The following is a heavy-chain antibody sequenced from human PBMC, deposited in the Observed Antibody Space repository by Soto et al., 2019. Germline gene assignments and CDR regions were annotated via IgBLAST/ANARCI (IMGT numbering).Heavy chain of an antibody. J-gene: IGHJ6*03. Sequence: SETLSLTCTVSGGSISGYYWSWIRQPPGKGLEWIGYIYYTGSTNYNPSLKSRVTISVDTSKNQSSLKLSSVTAADTAVYYCARTYSNYAYYYYMDCWGKGTTVTVSS. CDR3: ARTYSNYAYYYYMDC. D-gene: IGHD4-4*01. V-gene: IGHV4-59*08. CDR1: GGSISGYY. CDR2: IYYTGST.